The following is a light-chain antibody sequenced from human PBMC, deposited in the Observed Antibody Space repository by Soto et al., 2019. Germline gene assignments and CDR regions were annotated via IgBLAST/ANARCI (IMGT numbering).Light chain of an antibody. V-gene: IGKV3-20*01. J-gene: IGKJ2*01. CDR2: GIS. Sequence: ESVLTQSPGTLSLSPGESATLSCRASQSVTNSYFAWYQQKPGQAPRLLIYGISSRATGIPDRFSASGSGTDFTLTISRLEPEDFVVYYCQQYSSLPHTFGQGTKLEVK. CDR3: QQYSSLPHT. CDR1: QSVTNSY.